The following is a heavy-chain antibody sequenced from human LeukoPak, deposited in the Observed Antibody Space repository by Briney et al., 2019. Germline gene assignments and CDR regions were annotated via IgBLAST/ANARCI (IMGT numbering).Heavy chain of an antibody. J-gene: IGHJ4*02. Sequence: PGRSLRLSCAASGFTFSSYGMHWVRQAPGKGLEWVAVIWYDGSNKYYADSVKGRFTISRGNSKNTPYLQMNSLRAEDTAVYYCARATPGIDYWGQGTLVTVSS. D-gene: IGHD2-15*01. CDR2: IWYDGSNK. CDR1: GFTFSSYG. CDR3: ARATPGIDY. V-gene: IGHV3-33*01.